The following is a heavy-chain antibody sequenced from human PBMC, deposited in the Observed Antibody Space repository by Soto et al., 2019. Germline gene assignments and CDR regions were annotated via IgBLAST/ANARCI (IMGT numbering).Heavy chain of an antibody. J-gene: IGHJ6*03. CDR3: AKDSGYEDYYYYMDV. CDR1: GFTFSSYA. D-gene: IGHD5-12*01. V-gene: IGHV3-23*01. Sequence: GGALRLSCAASGFTFSSYAMSWVRQAPGKGLEGVSAISGSGGSTYYAHSVKGRFTISRDNSKNTLYLQMNSLRAEDTAVYYCAKDSGYEDYYYYMDVWGKGTTVTVSS. CDR2: ISGSGGST.